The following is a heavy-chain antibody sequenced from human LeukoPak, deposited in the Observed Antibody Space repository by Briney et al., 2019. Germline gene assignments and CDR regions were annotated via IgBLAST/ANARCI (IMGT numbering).Heavy chain of an antibody. Sequence: GGSLRLSWAASGFTFSSYSMHWVRQAPGKGLEWVAVISYDGSNKYYADSVKGRFTISRDNSKNTLYLQMNSLRAEDTAVYYCARDKGGYVYWGQGTLVTVSS. CDR3: ARDKGGYVY. CDR2: ISYDGSNK. J-gene: IGHJ4*02. D-gene: IGHD3-16*01. CDR1: GFTFSSYS. V-gene: IGHV3-30-3*01.